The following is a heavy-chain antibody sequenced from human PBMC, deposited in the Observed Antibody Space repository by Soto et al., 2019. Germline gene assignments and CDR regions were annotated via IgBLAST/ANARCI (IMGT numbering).Heavy chain of an antibody. CDR1: GYTFTSYD. V-gene: IGHV1-8*01. CDR3: ARPTRQGYSYGYYYYGMDV. CDR2: MNPNSGNT. D-gene: IGHD5-18*01. J-gene: IGHJ6*02. Sequence: AAVKVSCKASGYTFTSYDINWVRQATGQGLEWMGWMNPNSGNTGYAQKFQGRVTMTRNTSISTAYMELSSLRSEDTAVYYCARPTRQGYSYGYYYYGMDVWGQGTTVTVSS.